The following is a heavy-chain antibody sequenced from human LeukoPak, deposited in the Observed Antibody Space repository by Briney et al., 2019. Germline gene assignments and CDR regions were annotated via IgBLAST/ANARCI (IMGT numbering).Heavy chain of an antibody. D-gene: IGHD3-10*01. J-gene: IGHJ4*02. V-gene: IGHV3-23*01. CDR1: GFTFRNYA. Sequence: GGFLSLSCAASGFTFRNYAMTWDRQAPGKGLEWVSTISSDGGTTYSADSLKGRLTMSRDDSKNTLYLQMNSLRPEDTAIYYCAKQGGYFRSGREYYFDYWGQGTLVAVSS. CDR2: ISSDGGTT. CDR3: AKQGGYFRSGREYYFDY.